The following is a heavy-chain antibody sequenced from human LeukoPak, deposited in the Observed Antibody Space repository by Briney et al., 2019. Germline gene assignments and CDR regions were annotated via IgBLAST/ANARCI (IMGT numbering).Heavy chain of an antibody. J-gene: IGHJ6*03. CDR3: ASRHSSSLSEGYYYMDV. Sequence: ASVKVSCKVSGYTLTELSMHWVRQAPGKGLEWMGGFDPEDGETIYAQKFQGRVTMTRDTSTSAVYMELSGLRSEDTAVYYCASRHSSSLSEGYYYMDVWGKGTTVTVSS. CDR1: GYTLTELS. D-gene: IGHD6-13*01. CDR2: FDPEDGET. V-gene: IGHV1-24*01.